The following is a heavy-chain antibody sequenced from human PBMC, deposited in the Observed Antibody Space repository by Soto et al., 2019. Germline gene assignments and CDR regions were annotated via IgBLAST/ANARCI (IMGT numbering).Heavy chain of an antibody. CDR2: INPSGGST. J-gene: IGHJ5*02. CDR3: ARVYPSDTRYGYVGNNWFDP. D-gene: IGHD5-18*01. CDR1: GYTFTIYY. Sequence: ASVQVACKASGYTFTIYYMHWVRQAPGQGLEWMGIINPSGGSTSYAQKFQGRVTMTRDTSTSTVYMELSSLRSEDTAVYYCARVYPSDTRYGYVGNNWFDPWGQGTLVTVSS. V-gene: IGHV1-46*03.